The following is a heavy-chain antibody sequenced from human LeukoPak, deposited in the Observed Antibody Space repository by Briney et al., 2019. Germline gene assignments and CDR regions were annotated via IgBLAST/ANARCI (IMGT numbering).Heavy chain of an antibody. Sequence: PSETLSLTCTVSGGLISSYDYYWTWVRQAPGKGLEWVAHINPNGRDTYYVDSVKGRFTISRDNAQNSMYLQMNSLRVEDTAVYYCTSWGDTTAEYFQRWGQGTLVTVSS. CDR1: GGLISSYDYY. V-gene: IGHV3-7*01. CDR3: TSWGDTTAEYFQR. CDR2: INPNGRDT. D-gene: IGHD2-21*02. J-gene: IGHJ1*01.